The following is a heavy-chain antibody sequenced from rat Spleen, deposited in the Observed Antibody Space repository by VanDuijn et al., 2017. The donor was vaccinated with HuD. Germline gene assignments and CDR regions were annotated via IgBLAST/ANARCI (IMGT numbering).Heavy chain of an antibody. D-gene: IGHD1-6*01. V-gene: IGHV5-25*01. CDR2: ISNGGGST. CDR3: ARPRLMYSTDYWYFDF. CDR1: GFTFSNFY. Sequence: EVQLVESGGGLVQPGRSMKVSCAASGFTFSNFYMAWVRQAPTKGLEWVASISNGGGSTHYRDSVKGRFTISRDNAKSTLYLQMDSLRSEDTATYYCARPRLMYSTDYWYFDFWGPGTMVTVSS. J-gene: IGHJ1*01.